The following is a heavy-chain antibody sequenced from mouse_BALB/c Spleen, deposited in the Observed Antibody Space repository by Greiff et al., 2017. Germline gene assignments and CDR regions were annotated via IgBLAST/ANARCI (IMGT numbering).Heavy chain of an antibody. J-gene: IGHJ3*01. Sequence: EVKVVESGGGLVQPGGSLRLSCATSGFTFSDFYMEWVRQPPGKRLEWIAASRNKANDYTTEYSASVKGRFIVSRDTSQSILYLQMNALRAEDTAIYYCARAGYDYDGAYWGQGTLVTVSA. V-gene: IGHV7-1*02. D-gene: IGHD2-4*01. CDR3: ARAGYDYDGAY. CDR2: SRNKANDYTT. CDR1: GFTFSDFY.